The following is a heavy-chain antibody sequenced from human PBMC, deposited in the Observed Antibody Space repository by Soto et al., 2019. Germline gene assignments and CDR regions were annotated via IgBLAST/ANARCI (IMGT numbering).Heavy chain of an antibody. J-gene: IGHJ3*02. Sequence: QVQLVQSGAEVKKPGSSVKVSCKASGGTFSSYTISGVRQASGQGLEWMGRIIPILGIANYAQKFQGRVTITTDKATSTAYMVLSSLRSDDPAVYYFASLAVADGAFENWGQGKMVTVTS. CDR3: ASLAVADGAFEN. V-gene: IGHV1-69*02. CDR2: IIPILGIA. CDR1: GGTFSSYT. D-gene: IGHD6-19*01.